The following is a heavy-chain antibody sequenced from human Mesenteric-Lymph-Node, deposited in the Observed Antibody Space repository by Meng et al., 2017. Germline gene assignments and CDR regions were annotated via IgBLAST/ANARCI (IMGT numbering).Heavy chain of an antibody. V-gene: IGHV3-20*04. Sequence: GESLKISCAPSGFTFDDYGMFWVRQVPGKGLEWVSGISWNGRLTRYADSVKGRFTVSRDNAKDSLYLQMNSLRAEDTAVYYCAREGFRAAVTRGKNWFDPWGQGTLVTVSS. D-gene: IGHD6-13*01. CDR3: AREGFRAAVTRGKNWFDP. CDR1: GFTFDDYG. CDR2: ISWNGRLT. J-gene: IGHJ5*02.